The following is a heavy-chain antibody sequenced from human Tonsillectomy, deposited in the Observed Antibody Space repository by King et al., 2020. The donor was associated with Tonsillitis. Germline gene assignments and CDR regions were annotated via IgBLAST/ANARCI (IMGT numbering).Heavy chain of an antibody. CDR2: ISSSSSYT. J-gene: IGHJ3*02. CDR1: GFTFSDYY. V-gene: IGHV3-11*06. Sequence: VQLVESGGGLVKPGGSLRLSCAASGFTFSDYYMSWIRQAPGKGLEWVSYISSSSSYTNYADSVKGRFTISRDNAKNSLYLQMNSLRAEDTAVYYCARATVTTLRGAFDIWGQGTMVTVSS. D-gene: IGHD4-17*01. CDR3: ARATVTTLRGAFDI.